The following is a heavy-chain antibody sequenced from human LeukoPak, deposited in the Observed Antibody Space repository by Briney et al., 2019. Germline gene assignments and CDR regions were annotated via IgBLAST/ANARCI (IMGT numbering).Heavy chain of an antibody. CDR2: IGTGGDT. J-gene: IGHJ4*02. CDR1: GFTFSSYD. CDR3: GRGNSFDF. Sequence: TGGSLRLSCATSGFTFSSYDMHWVRQGTGKGLEWVSGIGTGGDTYYPDSVKGRFTISRENAKKSLFLQMISLRAEDTAVYYCGRGNSFDFWGQGTLVTVSS. V-gene: IGHV3-13*01.